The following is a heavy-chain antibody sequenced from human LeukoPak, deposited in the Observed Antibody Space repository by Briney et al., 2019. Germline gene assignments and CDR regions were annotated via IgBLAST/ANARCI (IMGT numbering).Heavy chain of an antibody. D-gene: IGHD6-13*01. J-gene: IGHJ2*01. V-gene: IGHV3-30*18. Sequence: GSLKLSCAASGFTFNVFAMNWVRRAQGKGLEWVAVISSDGSNDYYADSVQGRFTISRDNSKNTLSLQMNSLRGDDTAVYYCAKGPSWPRSDHNWYFDLWGRGTLVTVSS. CDR3: AKGPSWPRSDHNWYFDL. CDR2: ISSDGSND. CDR1: GFTFNVFA.